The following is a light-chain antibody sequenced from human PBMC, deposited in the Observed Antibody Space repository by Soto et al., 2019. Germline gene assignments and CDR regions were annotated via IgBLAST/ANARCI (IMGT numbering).Light chain of an antibody. CDR1: QSVNSL. V-gene: IGKV3-15*01. CDR2: RAS. J-gene: IGKJ5*01. CDR3: QQYNKWPIT. Sequence: VVLTQSPATLSLSPGERAVVSCWASQSVNSLLAWYQHKPGQAPRLLIYRASTRATDTPDRFSGSGFGTDFALTISSLQSEDSVVYYCQQYNKWPITFGQGTRLEI.